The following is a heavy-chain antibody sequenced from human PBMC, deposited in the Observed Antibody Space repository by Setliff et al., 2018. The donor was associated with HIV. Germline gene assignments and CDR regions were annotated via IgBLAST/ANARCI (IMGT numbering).Heavy chain of an antibody. Sequence: SETLSLTCTVSGDSITSGGYSWTWIRQPPGKALEWVGYIYYSGRTSHSGSTYYNPSIASRITISGDTSKNQFSLKLTSVTAADTAIYYCARENGWLFGWFDPWGQGTPVTVSS. CDR3: ARENGWLFGWFDP. CDR1: GDSITSGGYS. V-gene: IGHV4-30-4*08. CDR2: IYYSGRTSHSGST. J-gene: IGHJ5*02. D-gene: IGHD3-22*01.